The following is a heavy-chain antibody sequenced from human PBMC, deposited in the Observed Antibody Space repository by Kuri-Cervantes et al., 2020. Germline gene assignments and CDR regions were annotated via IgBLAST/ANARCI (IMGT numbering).Heavy chain of an antibody. D-gene: IGHD1/OR15-1a*01. J-gene: IGHJ4*02. Sequence: ASVKVSCKTSGYIFIGYEVHWVRQPPGQSLEWMGWISGGNGNTRYSQNFQGRVTITRDTSTSTAYMELSSLRSEDTAVYYCARGPLGPRKQGFDYWGQGTLVTVSS. CDR1: GYIFIGYE. CDR2: ISGGNGNT. V-gene: IGHV1-3*01. CDR3: ARGPLGPRKQGFDY.